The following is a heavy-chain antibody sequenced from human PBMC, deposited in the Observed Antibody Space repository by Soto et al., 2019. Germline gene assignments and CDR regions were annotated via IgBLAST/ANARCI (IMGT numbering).Heavy chain of an antibody. Sequence: SETLSLTCAVSGTSISSTYCWSWIRQSPDRGLEWIGHIYNGGTIYNNPSLASRITISVDTSKTQFSLDLNSVTAADTAVYYCARGPSGDKVDYWGQGSLVTVSS. CDR3: ARGPSGDKVDY. V-gene: IGHV4-38-2*01. J-gene: IGHJ4*02. CDR2: IYNGGTI. D-gene: IGHD7-27*01. CDR1: GTSISSTYC.